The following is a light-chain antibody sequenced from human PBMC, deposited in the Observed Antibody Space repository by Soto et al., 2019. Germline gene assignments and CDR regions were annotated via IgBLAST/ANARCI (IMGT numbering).Light chain of an antibody. CDR3: AAWDDSLSGVV. J-gene: IGLJ2*01. Sequence: QSVLTQSTSASGTPGQRVTISCSGSSSNIGSNYVYWYQQLPGTAPRLLIYRSNQRPSGVPDRISASQSGTSASLAISGLRSEDESDYYCAAWDDSLSGVVFGGGTQLTVL. CDR1: SSNIGSNY. V-gene: IGLV1-47*01. CDR2: RSN.